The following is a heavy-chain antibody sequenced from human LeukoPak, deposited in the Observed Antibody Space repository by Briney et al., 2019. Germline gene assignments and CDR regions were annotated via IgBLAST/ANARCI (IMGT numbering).Heavy chain of an antibody. Sequence: PSETLSLTCTVSGGSISSGSYYWSWIRQPAGKGLEWIGRIYTSGSTNYNPSLKSRVTISVDTSKNQFSLKLSSVTAADTAVYYCARESGAWVPYVVRFDPWGQGTLVTVSS. CDR2: IYTSGST. CDR1: GGSISSGSYY. D-gene: IGHD1-26*01. CDR3: ARESGAWVPYVVRFDP. V-gene: IGHV4-61*02. J-gene: IGHJ5*02.